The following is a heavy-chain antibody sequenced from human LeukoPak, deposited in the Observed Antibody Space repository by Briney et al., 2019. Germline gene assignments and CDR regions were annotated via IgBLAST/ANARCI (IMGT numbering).Heavy chain of an antibody. V-gene: IGHV3-21*01. CDR1: GFTFRNYS. CDR2: ISSSSTYI. CDR3: ARGGLPYQYVWGSPSGDY. Sequence: GGSLRLSCTASGFTFRNYSMNWVRQAPGKGLEWVSSISSSSTYIYYADSVKGRFSISRDNAKTSLYLQMNSLRAGDTAVYYCARGGLPYQYVWGSPSGDYWGQGTLVTVSS. D-gene: IGHD3-16*01. J-gene: IGHJ4*02.